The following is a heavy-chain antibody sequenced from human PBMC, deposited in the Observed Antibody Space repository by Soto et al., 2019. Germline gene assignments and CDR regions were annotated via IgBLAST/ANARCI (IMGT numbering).Heavy chain of an antibody. D-gene: IGHD6-19*01. Sequence: VQLVESGGGVVQPGRSLRLSCAASGFTFSDYAMHWVRQAPGNGLEWVAVVSHDGRNTHYADSVKGRFTISRDSSTNTVSLEMTSLRAEDTAVYYCAKGGRQWLVTSDFNYWGQGALVTVSS. CDR2: VSHDGRNT. CDR1: GFTFSDYA. J-gene: IGHJ4*02. V-gene: IGHV3-30*18. CDR3: AKGGRQWLVTSDFNY.